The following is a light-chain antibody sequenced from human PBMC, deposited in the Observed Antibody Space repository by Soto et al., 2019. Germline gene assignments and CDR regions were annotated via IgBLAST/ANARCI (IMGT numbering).Light chain of an antibody. J-gene: IGLJ1*01. Sequence: QSALAQPPSASGSPGQSVTISCTGTSSDVGGYNYVSWYQQHPGKAPKLMIYEVSKRPSGVPDRFSGSKSGNTASLTVSGLQAEDEADYYCSSYAGNKNVFGTGTKV. V-gene: IGLV2-8*01. CDR1: SSDVGGYNY. CDR3: SSYAGNKNV. CDR2: EVS.